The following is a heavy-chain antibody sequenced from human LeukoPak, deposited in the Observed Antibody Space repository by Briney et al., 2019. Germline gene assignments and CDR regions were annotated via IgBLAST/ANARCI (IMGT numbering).Heavy chain of an antibody. Sequence: GGSLRLSCAGSGFNFTGYWMHWVRQAPGKGLEWISRLYSDGRSLTYADSVMGRFTISRDNAKNMLYLQMNSLRAEDTAVYYCARDHHRRLYDSQARDTFDIWGQGTMVTVSS. CDR2: LYSDGRSL. J-gene: IGHJ3*02. V-gene: IGHV3-74*03. D-gene: IGHD3-22*01. CDR1: GFNFTGYW. CDR3: ARDHHRRLYDSQARDTFDI.